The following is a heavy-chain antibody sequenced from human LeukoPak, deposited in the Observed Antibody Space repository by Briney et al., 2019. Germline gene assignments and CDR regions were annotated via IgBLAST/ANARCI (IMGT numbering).Heavy chain of an antibody. J-gene: IGHJ4*02. CDR1: GYTFTSYG. Sequence: ASVKVSCKASGYTFTSYGISWVRQAPGQGLEWMGWISAYNGNTNYAQKLQGRVTMTTDTSTSTAYMELRSLRSDDTAVYYCARDRALYDRRGYYYTEDDYWGQGTLVTVSS. CDR2: ISAYNGNT. V-gene: IGHV1-18*01. CDR3: ARDRALYDRRGYYYTEDDY. D-gene: IGHD3-22*01.